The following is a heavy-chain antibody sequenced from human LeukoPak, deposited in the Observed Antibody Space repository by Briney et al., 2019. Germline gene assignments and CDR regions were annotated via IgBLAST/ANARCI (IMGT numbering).Heavy chain of an antibody. CDR3: ARSVSWGLLVHDDAFDI. CDR2: IHYSGST. CDR1: GGSISSYH. Sequence: PSETLSLTCTVSGGSISSYHWIWIRQPPGKGLEWIGYIHYSGSTNYNPSLKSRVTTSVDTSKKQFSLKLRSVTAADTAVYYCARSVSWGLLVHDDAFDIWGQGTMVTVSS. J-gene: IGHJ3*02. D-gene: IGHD2-21*01. V-gene: IGHV4-59*08.